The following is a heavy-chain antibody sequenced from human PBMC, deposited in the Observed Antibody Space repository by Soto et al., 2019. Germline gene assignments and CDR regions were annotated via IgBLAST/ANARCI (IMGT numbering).Heavy chain of an antibody. CDR1: GFTFSSYW. CDR3: ARSYEALSHDY. Sequence: DVQLVESGGGLVQPGGSLRLSCAASGFTFSSYWMHWVRQAPGKGLVWVSRINSDGSSINYADSVKGRFIISRDAKNTLRLQMNSLRAEDTAVYYCARSYEALSHDYWGQGTLVTVSS. J-gene: IGHJ4*02. V-gene: IGHV3-74*01. CDR2: INSDGSSI. D-gene: IGHD3-16*01.